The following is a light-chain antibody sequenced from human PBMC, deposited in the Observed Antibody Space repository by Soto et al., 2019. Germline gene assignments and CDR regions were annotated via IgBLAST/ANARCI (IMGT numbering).Light chain of an antibody. J-gene: IGKJ1*01. V-gene: IGKV1-5*01. CDR1: QSLSSW. CDR3: QHRGT. CDR2: EAS. Sequence: GDRVTITCRASQSLSSWLAWYQQNPGKAPKLLIYEASSLESGVPSRFSGSGSGTEFTLTISSLQPDDFVTYYCQHRGTFGQGTKVDIK.